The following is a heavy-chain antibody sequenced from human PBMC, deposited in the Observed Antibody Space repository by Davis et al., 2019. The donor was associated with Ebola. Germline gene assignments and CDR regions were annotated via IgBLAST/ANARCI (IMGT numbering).Heavy chain of an antibody. D-gene: IGHD6-19*01. CDR1: GGSFSGYY. Sequence: SETLSLTCAVYGGSFSGYYWSWIRQPPGKGLEWIGEINHSGNTNYNPSLKSRVTISVDTSKNQFSLKLSSVTAADTAVYYCARVKVAGTPRTRYYYYYGMDVWGQGTTVTVSS. J-gene: IGHJ6*02. CDR3: ARVKVAGTPRTRYYYYYGMDV. V-gene: IGHV4-34*01. CDR2: INHSGNT.